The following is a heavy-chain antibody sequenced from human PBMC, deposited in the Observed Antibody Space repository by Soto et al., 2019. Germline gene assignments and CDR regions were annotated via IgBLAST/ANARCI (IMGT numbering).Heavy chain of an antibody. CDR1: GYTFTSYG. D-gene: IGHD1-26*01. J-gene: IGHJ4*02. CDR3: ARASGSYRDFDY. CDR2: ISAYNGNT. Sequence: ASVKVSCKASGYTFTSYGISWVRQALGQGLEWMGWISAYNGNTNYAQKLQGRVTMTTDTSTSTAYMKLRSLRSDDTAVYYCARASGSYRDFDYWGQGTLVTVSS. V-gene: IGHV1-18*04.